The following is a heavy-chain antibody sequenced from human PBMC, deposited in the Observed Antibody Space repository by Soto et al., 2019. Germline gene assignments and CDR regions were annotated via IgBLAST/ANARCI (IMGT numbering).Heavy chain of an antibody. CDR3: ARDLGGWPDY. CDR1: GYTFTSYA. CDR2: INAGNGNT. Sequence: QVQLVQSGAEVKKPGASVKVSCKASGYTFTSYAMHWVRQAPGQRLEWMGWINAGNGNTKYSQKFQGRVTITRDTSASTDYMELRSRRAEDTAVYYCARDLGGWPDYWGQGTLVTVSS. D-gene: IGHD2-15*01. V-gene: IGHV1-3*01. J-gene: IGHJ4*02.